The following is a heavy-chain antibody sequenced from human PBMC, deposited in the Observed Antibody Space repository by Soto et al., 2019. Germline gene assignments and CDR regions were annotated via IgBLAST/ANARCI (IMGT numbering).Heavy chain of an antibody. CDR3: RGGSSSETAFDI. V-gene: IGHV4-34*01. Sequence: QVQLQQWGAGLLKPSEPLSLTCAVYGGSFSGYYWSWIRQPPGKGLEWIGEINHSGSTNYNPSLKSRVTIAVDTSKNQFSLKLSSVTAADTAVYYCRGGSSSETAFDIWGQGTMVTVSS. J-gene: IGHJ3*02. D-gene: IGHD6-6*01. CDR1: GGSFSGYY. CDR2: INHSGST.